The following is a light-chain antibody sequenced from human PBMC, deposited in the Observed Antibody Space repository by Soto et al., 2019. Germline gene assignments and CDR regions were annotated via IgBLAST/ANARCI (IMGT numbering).Light chain of an antibody. J-gene: IGLJ1*01. CDR3: SSYTSSSTPHYV. CDR2: DVS. V-gene: IGLV2-14*01. Sequence: QYALTQPASVSGSPGQSLTISCSGNSSDVGGYNYVSWYQQHPGKAPKLMIYDVSNRPSGVSNRFSGSKSGNTASLTISGLQAEDEADYYCSSYTSSSTPHYVFGTGTKVTVL. CDR1: SSDVGGYNY.